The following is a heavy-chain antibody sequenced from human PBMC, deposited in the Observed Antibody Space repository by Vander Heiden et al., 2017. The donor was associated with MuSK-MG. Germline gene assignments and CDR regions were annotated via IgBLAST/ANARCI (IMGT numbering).Heavy chain of an antibody. D-gene: IGHD3-9*01. CDR3: ARDRYDILTGYYYYMDV. CDR1: GGTFSSYA. Sequence: QVQLVQSGAEVKKPGSSVKVPCKASGGTFSSYAISWVRQAPGQGLEWMGGIIPIFGTANYAQKFQGGVTITADESTSTAYMELSSLRSEDTAVYYCARDRYDILTGYYYYMDVWGKGTTVTVSS. J-gene: IGHJ6*03. V-gene: IGHV1-69*01. CDR2: IIPIFGTA.